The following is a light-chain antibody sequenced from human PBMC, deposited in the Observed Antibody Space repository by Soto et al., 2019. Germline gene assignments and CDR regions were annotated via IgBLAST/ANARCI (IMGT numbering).Light chain of an antibody. CDR3: QQYNNWPRT. J-gene: IGKJ1*01. CDR2: GAS. V-gene: IGKV3-15*01. CDR1: QSVSSN. Sequence: EIVMTQSPATLSLSPGERATLSCRASQSVSSNLAWYQQKTGQAPRLLIYGASTRATGIPARFSGSGSGTEFTLTISSLQSEDFAFYYCQQYNNWPRTFGQGTKVEIK.